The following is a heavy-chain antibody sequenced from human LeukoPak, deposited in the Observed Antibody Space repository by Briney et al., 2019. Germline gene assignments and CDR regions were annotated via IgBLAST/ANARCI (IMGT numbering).Heavy chain of an antibody. CDR3: ATLGETSGWYPDH. V-gene: IGHV3-73*01. CDR2: VRSKGYNYAT. CDR1: GFTVSGSA. Sequence: GGSLRLSCAASGFTVSGSAMYWVRQASGKGLEWLGRVRSKGYNYATAYGASVKDRFIISRDDSKSTAYLQMSSLKSEDTAVYYCATLGETSGWYPDHWGQGTLVTVSS. J-gene: IGHJ4*02. D-gene: IGHD6-19*01.